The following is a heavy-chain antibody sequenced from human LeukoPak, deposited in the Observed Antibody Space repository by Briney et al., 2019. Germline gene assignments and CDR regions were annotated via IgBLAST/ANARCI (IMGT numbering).Heavy chain of an antibody. CDR1: GGSISSSSYY. V-gene: IGHV4-39*01. J-gene: IGHJ4*02. CDR2: IYYSGST. CDR3: ASYQQLVVGY. D-gene: IGHD6-13*01. Sequence: SETLSLTCTVSGGSISSSSYYWGWIRQPPGKGLEWIGSIYYSGSTYYNPSLKSRVTISVDTSKNQFSLKLSSVTAADTAVYYCASYQQLVVGYWGQGTLVIVSS.